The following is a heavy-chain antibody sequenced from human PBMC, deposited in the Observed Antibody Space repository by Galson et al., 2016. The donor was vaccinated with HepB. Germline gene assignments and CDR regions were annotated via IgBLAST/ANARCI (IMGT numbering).Heavy chain of an antibody. CDR2: IYYNRGRSS. CDR1: GGSISNFY. J-gene: IGHJ6*04. CDR3: ARDNGPYVQGGVLARDYYYGVDV. D-gene: IGHD3-16*01. Sequence: SETLSLTCNVSGGSISNFYWTWIRQAPGKGLEWIGYIYYNRGRSSSYNPSLRSRVTISVDTSKNQFSLELTSLTTADTAVYYCARDNGPYVQGGVLARDYYYGVDVWGKGTAVTVSS. V-gene: IGHV4-59*01.